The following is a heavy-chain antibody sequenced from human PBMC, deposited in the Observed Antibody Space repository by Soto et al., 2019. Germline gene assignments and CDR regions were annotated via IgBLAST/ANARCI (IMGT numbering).Heavy chain of an antibody. Sequence: SETLSLTCAVSGGSISSGGYSWSWIRQPQGKGLEWIGYIYYSGSTYYNPSLKSRVTISVDRSKNQFSLKLSSVTAADTAVYFCARDGLHCVTMSCPGAWFDPWGQGTLVTVSS. V-gene: IGHV4-30-2*01. D-gene: IGHD3-22*01. CDR3: ARDGLHCVTMSCPGAWFDP. CDR1: GGSISSGGYS. J-gene: IGHJ5*02. CDR2: IYYSGST.